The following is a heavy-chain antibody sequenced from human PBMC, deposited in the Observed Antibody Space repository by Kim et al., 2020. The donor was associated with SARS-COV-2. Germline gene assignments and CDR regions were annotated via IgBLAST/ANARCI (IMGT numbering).Heavy chain of an antibody. V-gene: IGHV4-39*07. J-gene: IGHJ4*02. D-gene: IGHD3-9*01. Sequence: LKSRGTISVATSKNQFSLKLSSVTAADTAVYYCARETVWYYDILTGYYDYWGQGTLVTVSS. CDR3: ARETVWYYDILTGYYDY.